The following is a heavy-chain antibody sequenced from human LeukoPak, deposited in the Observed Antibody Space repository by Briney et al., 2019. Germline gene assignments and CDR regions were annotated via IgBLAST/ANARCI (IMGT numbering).Heavy chain of an antibody. Sequence: APVKVSCKASGYTFTGYYMHWVRQAPGQGLEWMGWINPNSGGTNYAQKFQGRVTMTRDTSISTAYMELSRLRSDDTAVYYCARDPGIAAAGTNFDYWGQGTLVTVSS. J-gene: IGHJ4*02. CDR3: ARDPGIAAAGTNFDY. CDR2: INPNSGGT. CDR1: GYTFTGYY. V-gene: IGHV1-2*02. D-gene: IGHD6-13*01.